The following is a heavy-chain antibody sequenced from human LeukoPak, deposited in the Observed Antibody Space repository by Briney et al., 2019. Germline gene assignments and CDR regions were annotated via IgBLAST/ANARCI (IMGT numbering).Heavy chain of an antibody. V-gene: IGHV3-7*01. Sequence: GGSLRLSCAASGFTVSSNYMSWVRQVPGKGLEWVTNIKQDGSQTYYIDSVKGRFTISRDNAKNSLYLQVNSLRVEDTAIYYCARDRDSGWFPYFESWGQGTLVTVSS. CDR3: ARDRDSGWFPYFES. J-gene: IGHJ4*02. CDR1: GFTVSSNY. D-gene: IGHD6-13*01. CDR2: IKQDGSQT.